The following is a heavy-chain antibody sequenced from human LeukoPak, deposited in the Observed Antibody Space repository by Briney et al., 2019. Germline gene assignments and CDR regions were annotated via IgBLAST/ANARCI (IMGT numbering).Heavy chain of an antibody. V-gene: IGHV4-4*09. CDR1: GGSISSHY. Sequence: SETLSLTCTVSGGSISSHYWSWIRQPPGKGLEWIGYIYTSGSTNYNPSLKSRVTISVDTSKNQFSLKLSSVTAADTAVYYCAGRGRDGYNPLFDYWGQGTLVTVSS. J-gene: IGHJ4*02. CDR2: IYTSGST. D-gene: IGHD5-24*01. CDR3: AGRGRDGYNPLFDY.